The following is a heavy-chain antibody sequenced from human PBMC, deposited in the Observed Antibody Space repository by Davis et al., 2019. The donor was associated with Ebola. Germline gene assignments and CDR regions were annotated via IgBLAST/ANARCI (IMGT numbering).Heavy chain of an antibody. CDR1: GYTFTSYY. CDR2: INPSGGST. J-gene: IGHJ5*02. V-gene: IGHV1-46*01. Sequence: AASVKVSCKASGYTFTSYYMHWVRQAPGQGLEWMGIINPSGGSTSYAQKFQGRVTMTTDTSTSTAYMELRSLRSDDTAVYYCARGITMVRGRDWFDPWGQGTLVTVSS. CDR3: ARGITMVRGRDWFDP. D-gene: IGHD3-10*01.